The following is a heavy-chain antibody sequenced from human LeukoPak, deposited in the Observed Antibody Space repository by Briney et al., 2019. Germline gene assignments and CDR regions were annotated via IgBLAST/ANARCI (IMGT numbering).Heavy chain of an antibody. CDR1: GYTFTSYG. J-gene: IGHJ6*03. V-gene: IGHV1-18*01. Sequence: ASVKVSCKASGYTFTSYGISWVRQAPGQGLEWMGWISAYNGNTNYAQKLQGRVTMTRDMSTSTVYMELSSLRSEDTAVYYCARDRIAVAGLQNYYMDVWGKGTTVTVSS. CDR2: ISAYNGNT. CDR3: ARDRIAVAGLQNYYMDV. D-gene: IGHD6-19*01.